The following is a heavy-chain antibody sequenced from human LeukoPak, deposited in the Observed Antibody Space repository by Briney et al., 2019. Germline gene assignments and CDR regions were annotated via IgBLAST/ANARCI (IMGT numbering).Heavy chain of an antibody. CDR3: HIVGAAHGRYFDY. D-gene: IGHD1-26*01. V-gene: IGHV3-30*02. Sequence: GGSLRLSCAASGFTFSSYGMHWVPQAPGKGLEWVAFIRYDGSNKYYAESGQGRFTISRDNPKKTLYLQMNSQRAEDTAVWSCHIVGAAHGRYFDYWGQGTLVTVSS. CDR1: GFTFSSYG. J-gene: IGHJ4*02. CDR2: IRYDGSNK.